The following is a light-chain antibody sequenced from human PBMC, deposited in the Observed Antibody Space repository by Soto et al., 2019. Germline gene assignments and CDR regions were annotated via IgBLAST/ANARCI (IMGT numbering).Light chain of an antibody. V-gene: IGKV1-5*01. CDR3: QQYNDWPPWT. CDR2: DAS. Sequence: DIQMTQSPSTLSASVGDRVVITCRASQSISKWLAWYQQKPGRAPNFLIYDASTLESGVPSRFSGSGSGTEFTLTISSLRSEDFAVYYCQQYNDWPPWTFGQGTKVDIK. J-gene: IGKJ1*01. CDR1: QSISKW.